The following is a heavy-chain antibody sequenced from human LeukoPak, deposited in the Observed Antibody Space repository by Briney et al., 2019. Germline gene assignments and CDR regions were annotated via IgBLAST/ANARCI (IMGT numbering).Heavy chain of an antibody. Sequence: PSETLSLTCIVTRGSISSNYWSLLRQPPGKGLDHTGYIYYTRSTNYNPSLKSRVTISLDTSKNHFSLRLTSVTSADTAVYYCASIRTTRSAFWGQGTLVTVSS. CDR3: ASIRTTRSAF. CDR2: IYYTRST. CDR1: RGSISSNY. J-gene: IGHJ4*02. D-gene: IGHD1-7*01. V-gene: IGHV4-59*01.